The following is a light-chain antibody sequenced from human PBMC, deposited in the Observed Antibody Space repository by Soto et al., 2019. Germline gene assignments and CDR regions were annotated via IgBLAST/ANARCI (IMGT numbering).Light chain of an antibody. Sequence: EIVLSQSPGTLSLSPGERSTVSCRASQSVSSSYLAWYQHKPGQAPRLLIYGASIRATDIPDRFSGSGSGTDFTLTITRLEPEDFAVYYCQQYGSSPGTFGQGTKVDIK. CDR1: QSVSSSY. J-gene: IGKJ1*01. CDR3: QQYGSSPGT. V-gene: IGKV3-20*01. CDR2: GAS.